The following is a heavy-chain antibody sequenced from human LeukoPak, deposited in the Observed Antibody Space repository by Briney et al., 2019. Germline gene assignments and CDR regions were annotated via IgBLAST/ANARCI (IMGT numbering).Heavy chain of an antibody. CDR2: IYYRGST. D-gene: IGHD3-22*01. CDR1: GGSINNYY. J-gene: IGHJ4*02. Sequence: SETLSLTCTVSGGSINNYYWSWIRQPPGKGLEWIGYIYYRGSTNYNPSLKSRVTFSVDTSKNQFSLKLNSVTAADTAVYYCARRGYYDSSGYPSYFDYWGQGTLVTVSS. V-gene: IGHV4-59*01. CDR3: ARRGYYDSSGYPSYFDY.